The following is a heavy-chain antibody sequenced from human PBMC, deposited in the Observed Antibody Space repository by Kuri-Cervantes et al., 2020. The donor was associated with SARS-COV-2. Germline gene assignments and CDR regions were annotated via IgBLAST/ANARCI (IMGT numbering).Heavy chain of an antibody. CDR3: ARVFGSYVAAAAAYYFDY. D-gene: IGHD6-13*01. V-gene: IGHV3-48*01. CDR1: GFIFSDFG. Sequence: GESLKISCVASGFIFSDFGMNWVRQAPGKGLEWVSYISSSSTTIYYADSVKSRFTISRDNAKNSLYLQMNSLRAEDTAVYYCARVFGSYVAAAAAYYFDYWGQGTLVTVSS. J-gene: IGHJ4*02. CDR2: ISSSSTTI.